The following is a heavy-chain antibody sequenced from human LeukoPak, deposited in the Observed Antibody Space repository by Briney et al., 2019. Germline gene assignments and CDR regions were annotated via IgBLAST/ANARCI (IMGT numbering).Heavy chain of an antibody. J-gene: IGHJ5*02. CDR2: IYYSGST. Sequence: SETLSLTCTVSGGCISSYYWSWIRQPPGKGREWIGYIYYSGSTNYNPSLKSRVTISVDPSKNQFSLKLSSVTDADTAVYYCARHIGTPAPYYDFWSGYYEYWFDPWGQGTLVTVSS. CDR1: GGCISSYY. V-gene: IGHV4-59*08. D-gene: IGHD3-3*01. CDR3: ARHIGTPAPYYDFWSGYYEYWFDP.